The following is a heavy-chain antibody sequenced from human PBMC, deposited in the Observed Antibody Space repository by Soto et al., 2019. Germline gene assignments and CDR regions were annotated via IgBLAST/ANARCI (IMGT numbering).Heavy chain of an antibody. CDR1: GGTLSIYA. CDR2: IIPIFGTA. D-gene: IGHD3-10*01. CDR3: ARGVGSGTYYNQYNWFDP. V-gene: IGHV1-69*13. J-gene: IGHJ5*02. Sequence: SVKVSCKDSGGTLSIYAIIWVRQEKEQGLEWMGGIIPIFGTANYAQKFQGRVTITADESTSTAYMELRSLRSDDTAVYYCARGVGSGTYYNQYNWFDPWGQGTLVTVSS.